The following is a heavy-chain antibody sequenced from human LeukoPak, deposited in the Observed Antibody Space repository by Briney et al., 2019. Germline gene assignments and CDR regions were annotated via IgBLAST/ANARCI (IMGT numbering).Heavy chain of an antibody. CDR2: IYHSGST. J-gene: IGHJ3*02. CDR1: GASIGSGGYY. Sequence: NPSETLSLTCTVSGASIGSGGYYWSWIRQPPGKDLEWIGYIYHSGSTYYNPSLKSRVTISVDTSKNQFSLKLSSVTAADTAVYYCARSHGPLLGNIVVVPAATGVGWSDAFDIWGQGTMVTVSS. V-gene: IGHV4-30-2*01. D-gene: IGHD2-2*01. CDR3: ARSHGPLLGNIVVVPAATGVGWSDAFDI.